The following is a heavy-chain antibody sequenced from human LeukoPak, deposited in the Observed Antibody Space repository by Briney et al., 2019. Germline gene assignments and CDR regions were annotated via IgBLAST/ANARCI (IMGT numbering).Heavy chain of an antibody. CDR3: AKTSRVNSGYDSPFDY. Sequence: GRSLRLSCAASGFTFSTYAMSWVRQAPGKGLEWVSAVRGSGSDTYYADSVKGRFTISRDNSKNTLYLQMNSLRAEDTAIYYCAKTSRVNSGYDSPFDYWGQGPLVTVSS. J-gene: IGHJ4*02. CDR1: GFTFSTYA. CDR2: VRGSGSDT. V-gene: IGHV3-23*01. D-gene: IGHD5-12*01.